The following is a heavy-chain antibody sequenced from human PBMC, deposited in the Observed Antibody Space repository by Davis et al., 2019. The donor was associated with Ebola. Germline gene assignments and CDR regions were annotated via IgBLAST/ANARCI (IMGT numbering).Heavy chain of an antibody. D-gene: IGHD1-20*01. V-gene: IGHV3-48*02. CDR3: ARVYNWGFDF. Sequence: GESLKISCAASGFSFTSYSMNWVRQAPGKGLELVAYISGGYTYYAESVKGRFTISRDSAKDSLYLHMDSLRDDDTAVYYCARVYNWGFDFWGQGTLVTVSS. J-gene: IGHJ4*02. CDR2: ISGGYT. CDR1: GFSFTSYS.